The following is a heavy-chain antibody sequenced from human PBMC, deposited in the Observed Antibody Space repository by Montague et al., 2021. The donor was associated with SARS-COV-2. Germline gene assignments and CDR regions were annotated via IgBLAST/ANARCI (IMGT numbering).Heavy chain of an antibody. Sequence: VKPTQTLTLTCTFSGFSLSTPNVGVAWIRQPPGKALEWLAVIYSNGDKRYSPSLQRRLTITKGTSRNQVVLSLTNVDPLDTATYYCAHLIRYYEIFPGIPFDDWGQGTQVTVSS. V-gene: IGHV2-5*01. CDR3: AHLIRYYEIFPGIPFDD. CDR1: GFSLSTPNVG. CDR2: IYSNGDK. J-gene: IGHJ4*02. D-gene: IGHD3-9*01.